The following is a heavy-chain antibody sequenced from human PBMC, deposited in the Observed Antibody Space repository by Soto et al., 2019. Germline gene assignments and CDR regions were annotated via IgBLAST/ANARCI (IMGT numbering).Heavy chain of an antibody. V-gene: IGHV5-51*01. Sequence: GESLKISCKGSGYSFTSYWIGWVRQMPGKGLEWMGIIYPGDSDTRYSPSFQGQVTISADKSISTAYLQWSSLKASDTAMYYCASSSYYYDSSGYFRFDYWGQGTLVTVSS. CDR2: IYPGDSDT. CDR3: ASSSYYYDSSGYFRFDY. D-gene: IGHD3-22*01. CDR1: GYSFTSYW. J-gene: IGHJ4*02.